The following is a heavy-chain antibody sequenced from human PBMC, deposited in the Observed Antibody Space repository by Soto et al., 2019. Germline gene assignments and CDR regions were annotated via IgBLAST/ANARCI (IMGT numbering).Heavy chain of an antibody. CDR2: ISGGGGST. J-gene: IGHJ4*02. CDR3: ARTWLDDY. Sequence: EVQLLESGGGLVQPGGSLRLSCAASGFTFSSYAMSWVRQAPGKGLEWVSSISGGGGSTFHADSVKGRFTITRDNPKNTLYLQMNSLRAEDPAVYYCARTWLDDYWGQGTLVTLSS. D-gene: IGHD6-13*01. V-gene: IGHV3-23*01. CDR1: GFTFSSYA.